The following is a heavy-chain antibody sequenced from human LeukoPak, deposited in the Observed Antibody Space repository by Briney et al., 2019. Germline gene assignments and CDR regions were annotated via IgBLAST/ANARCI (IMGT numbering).Heavy chain of an antibody. D-gene: IGHD2-15*01. CDR3: ARDQYSWMVAAPFDY. V-gene: IGHV3-48*01. J-gene: IGHJ4*02. CDR2: ISSSSSTI. Sequence: GGSLRLSCAASGFTFSSYSMNWVRQAPGKGLEWVSYISSSSSTIYYADSVKGRFTISRDNAKNSLYLQMNSLRAEDTAVYYCARDQYSWMVAAPFDYWGQGTLVTVSS. CDR1: GFTFSSYS.